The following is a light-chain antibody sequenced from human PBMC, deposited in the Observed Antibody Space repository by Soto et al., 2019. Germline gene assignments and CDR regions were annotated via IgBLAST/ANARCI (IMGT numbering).Light chain of an antibody. J-gene: IGKJ1*01. CDR2: GAS. CDR3: QQYGSSPRT. V-gene: IGKV3-20*01. CDR1: QSVSSSY. Sequence: EIVLTQSPGTLSLSPGERATLSCRASQSVSSSYLAWYQQKPGQAPRLLIYGASSRATGIPDRFSGSGSGTDFPLTISRLEPEDFADYYCQQYGSSPRTFGQGTTVEIK.